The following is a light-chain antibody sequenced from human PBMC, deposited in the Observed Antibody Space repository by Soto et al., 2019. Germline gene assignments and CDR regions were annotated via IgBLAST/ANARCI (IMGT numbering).Light chain of an antibody. CDR1: QDISTW. V-gene: IGKV1D-16*01. CDR2: AAS. Sequence: DIQMTQSPSSLSASVGDRVTITCRASQDISTWLAWYQQKPEKAPKPLIYAASSLQSGVPSRFSGSGSGTDFTLTISSLQAEDFATYYCQQCNSYPLTFGGGTKV. J-gene: IGKJ4*01. CDR3: QQCNSYPLT.